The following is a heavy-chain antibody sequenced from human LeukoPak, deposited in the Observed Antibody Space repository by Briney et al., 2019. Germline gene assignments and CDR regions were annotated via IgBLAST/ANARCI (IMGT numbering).Heavy chain of an antibody. D-gene: IGHD5-18*01. CDR3: AKDNHGYSYGYGYYYYYMDV. Sequence: GGSLRLSCAASGFTFSSYAMSWVRQAPGKGLEWVSVISGSGGSTYYADSVKGRFTISRDNSKNTLYLQMNSLRAEDTAVYYCAKDNHGYSYGYGYYYYYMDVWGKGITVTVSS. CDR2: ISGSGGST. V-gene: IGHV3-23*01. CDR1: GFTFSSYA. J-gene: IGHJ6*03.